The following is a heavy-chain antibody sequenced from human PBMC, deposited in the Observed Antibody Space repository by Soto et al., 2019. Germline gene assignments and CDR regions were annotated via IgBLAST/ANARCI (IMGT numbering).Heavy chain of an antibody. CDR2: IFFTGSA. J-gene: IGHJ6*02. Sequence: SYSLALSSTVCGGCVYTGIYAGGWIRQPPGKGLEWIGKIFFTGSAHYNPSLRNRVTMSVDTSKDQFSLTLTSVTAADTAVYYCARDGHGMDVWGQGTTV. CDR3: ARDGHGMDV. CDR1: GGCVYTGIYA. V-gene: IGHV4-61*01.